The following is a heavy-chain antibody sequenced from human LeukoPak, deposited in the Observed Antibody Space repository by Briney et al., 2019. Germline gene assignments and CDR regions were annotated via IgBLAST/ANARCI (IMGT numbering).Heavy chain of an antibody. CDR2: INHSGST. D-gene: IGHD3-16*01. J-gene: IGHJ4*02. CDR3: ARVIGGGIPN. CDR1: GGSFSGYY. Sequence: SETLSRTCAVYGGSFSGYYWSWIRQPPGKGLEWIGEINHSGSTNYNPSLKSRVTISVDTSKNQFSLKLTSVTAADTAVYYCARVIGGGIPNWGQGTLVTVSS. V-gene: IGHV4-34*01.